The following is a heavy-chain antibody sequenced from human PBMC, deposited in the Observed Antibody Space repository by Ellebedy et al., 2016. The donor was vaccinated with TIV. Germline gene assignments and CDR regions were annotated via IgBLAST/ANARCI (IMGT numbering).Heavy chain of an antibody. Sequence: SETLSLXXTVSGGSISSSSYFWGWIRQPPGKGLEWIGDLFYTGSSNYNPSLQSRVTISIDTSKNQFSLNLNSVTAADTAVYYCARERSSSGGRNYFGIDVWGQGTTVTVSS. CDR3: ARERSSSGGRNYFGIDV. D-gene: IGHD6-19*01. V-gene: IGHV4-39*07. CDR2: LFYTGSS. J-gene: IGHJ6*02. CDR1: GGSISSSSYF.